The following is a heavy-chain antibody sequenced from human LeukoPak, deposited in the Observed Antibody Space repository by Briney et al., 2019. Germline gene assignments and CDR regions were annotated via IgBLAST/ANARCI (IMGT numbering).Heavy chain of an antibody. Sequence: GGSLRLSCAAAGFTFSSYAMTWVRQTPGKGLEWVSAISGSGGSTYYADSVKGRFTISRDNSKNTLYLQMNSLRAEDTALYYCAKDGLRFLEWFDPWGQGTLVTVSS. D-gene: IGHD3-3*01. CDR2: ISGSGGST. J-gene: IGHJ5*02. CDR3: AKDGLRFLEWFDP. V-gene: IGHV3-23*01. CDR1: GFTFSSYA.